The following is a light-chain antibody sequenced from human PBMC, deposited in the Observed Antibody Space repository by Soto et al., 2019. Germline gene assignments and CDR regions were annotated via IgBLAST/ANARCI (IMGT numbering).Light chain of an antibody. CDR1: QDINVW. J-gene: IGKJ4*02. Sequence: DIHMTQSPSSVSASVGDRVTITCRASQDINVWLAWYQQKPGLAPNLLIYRASRLLGGVPSRFSGSVSGTDFTLTIRSLQPEDLATYYCQQGDDFPLTFGGGTKVDIK. CDR3: QQGDDFPLT. V-gene: IGKV1-12*01. CDR2: RAS.